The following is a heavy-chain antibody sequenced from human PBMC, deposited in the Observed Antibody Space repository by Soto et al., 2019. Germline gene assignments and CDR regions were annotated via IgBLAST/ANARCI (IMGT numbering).Heavy chain of an antibody. CDR3: ARDGSARLFDY. CDR1: GGSISSYY. J-gene: IGHJ4*02. V-gene: IGHV4-59*01. CDR2: IYYSGST. Sequence: KPSETLSLTCTVSGGSISSYYWSWIRQPPGKGLEWIGYIYYSGSTNYNPSLKSRVTISVDTSKNQFSLKLSSVTAADTAVYYCARDGSARLFDYWGQGTLVTVSS. D-gene: IGHD6-6*01.